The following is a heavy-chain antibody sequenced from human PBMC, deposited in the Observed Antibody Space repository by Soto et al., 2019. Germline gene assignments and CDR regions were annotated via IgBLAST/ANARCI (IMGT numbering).Heavy chain of an antibody. V-gene: IGHV1-18*01. CDR2: ISAYNTNT. CDR1: GYTFTSYH. Sequence: QVQLVQSGAEVKKPGASVNVSCKTSGYTFTSYHISWVRQAPGQGLEWMGWISAYNTNTNYAQKFQGRVTMTTDTLTSTAYIELRSLSSDDTAVYYCARDTPPTDYWGQGTLVTVSS. J-gene: IGHJ4*02. CDR3: ARDTPPTDY.